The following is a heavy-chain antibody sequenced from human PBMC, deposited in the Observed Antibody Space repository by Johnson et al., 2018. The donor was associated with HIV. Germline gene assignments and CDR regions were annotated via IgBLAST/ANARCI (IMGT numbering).Heavy chain of an antibody. CDR3: AKDLTYVISAFDI. J-gene: IGHJ3*02. CDR1: GFTFSSYG. Sequence: QVQLVESGGGVVQPVRSLRLSCAASGFTFSSYGMHWVRQAPGKGLEWVSVISSGGSTYYADSVKGRFIISRDSSKNTLYLQMNSLGAEDTAVYFCAKDLTYVISAFDIWGQGTMVTVSS. D-gene: IGHD3-10*02. CDR2: ISSGGST. V-gene: IGHV3-NL1*01.